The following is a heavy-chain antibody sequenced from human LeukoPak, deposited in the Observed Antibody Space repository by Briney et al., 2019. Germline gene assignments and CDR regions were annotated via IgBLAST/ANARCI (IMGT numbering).Heavy chain of an antibody. J-gene: IGHJ4*02. CDR2: IIPIFGTA. CDR1: GGTFSSYA. CDR3: ARGGFLMYSYGYGY. D-gene: IGHD5-18*01. Sequence: SVKVSCKASGGTFSSYAISWVRQAPGQGLEWMGGIIPIFGTANYAQKFQGRVTITADKSTSTAYMELSSLRSEDTAVYYCARGGFLMYSYGYGYWGQGTLVTVSS. V-gene: IGHV1-69*06.